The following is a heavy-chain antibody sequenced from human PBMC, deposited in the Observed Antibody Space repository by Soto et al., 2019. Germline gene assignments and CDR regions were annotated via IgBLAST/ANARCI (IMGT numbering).Heavy chain of an antibody. V-gene: IGHV1-2*02. Sequence: ASVKVSCKASGYTFTDYYMHWVRQAPGQGLEWMGWINPNSGGTNYAQEFQGRVTMTRDTSTSTVYMELSSLRSEDTAVYYCASWGYCSSTSCPSYYYYGMDVWGQGTTVTVSS. CDR1: GYTFTDYY. D-gene: IGHD2-2*01. J-gene: IGHJ6*02. CDR2: INPNSGGT. CDR3: ASWGYCSSTSCPSYYYYGMDV.